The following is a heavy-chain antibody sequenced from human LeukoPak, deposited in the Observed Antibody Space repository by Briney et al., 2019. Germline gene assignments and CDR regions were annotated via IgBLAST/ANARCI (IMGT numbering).Heavy chain of an antibody. V-gene: IGHV1-2*02. CDR3: ARGVDTAMRVDAFDI. J-gene: IGHJ3*02. Sequence: ASVKVSCKASGYTFTGYYMHWVRQAPGQGREWMGWINPNSGGTNYAQKFQGRVTMTRDTSISTAYMELSRLRSDDTAVYYCARGVDTAMRVDAFDIWGQGTMVTVSS. CDR1: GYTFTGYY. D-gene: IGHD5-18*01. CDR2: INPNSGGT.